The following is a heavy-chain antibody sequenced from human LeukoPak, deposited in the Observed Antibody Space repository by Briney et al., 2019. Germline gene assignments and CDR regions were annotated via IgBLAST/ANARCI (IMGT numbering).Heavy chain of an antibody. CDR2: INPNSGGT. J-gene: IGHJ4*02. V-gene: IGHV1-2*02. Sequence: GASVKVSCKASGYTFTAYYIHWVRQAPGQGLEWMGWINPNSGGTNYAQKFQGRVTMTRDTSISTAYMELSRLRSDDTAVYYCARDESSGGLLWFGESPSMADYWGQGTLVTVSS. D-gene: IGHD3-10*01. CDR1: GYTFTAYY. CDR3: ARDESSGGLLWFGESPSMADY.